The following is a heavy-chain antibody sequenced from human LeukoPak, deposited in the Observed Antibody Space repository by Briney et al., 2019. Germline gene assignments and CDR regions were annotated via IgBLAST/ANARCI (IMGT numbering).Heavy chain of an antibody. CDR2: IYHSGST. CDR3: ARYPHSMRYDSSGSTRNWFDP. J-gene: IGHJ5*02. CDR1: GGSFSGYY. V-gene: IGHV4-34*01. D-gene: IGHD3-22*01. Sequence: SETLSLTCAVYGGSFSGYYWSWVRQPPGKGLEWIGEIYHSGSTNYNPSLKSRVTISVDKSKNQFSLKLSSVTAADTAVYYCARYPHSMRYDSSGSTRNWFDPWGQGTLVTVSS.